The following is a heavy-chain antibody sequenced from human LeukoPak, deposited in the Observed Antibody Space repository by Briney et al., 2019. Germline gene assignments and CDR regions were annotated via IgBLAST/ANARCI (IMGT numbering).Heavy chain of an antibody. CDR3: ARIMGDSSGYYYYDF. J-gene: IGHJ4*02. V-gene: IGHV4-59*01. CDR2: IYYSGST. CDR1: GGSISSYY. D-gene: IGHD3-22*01. Sequence: SETLSLTCTVSGGSISSYYWSWIRQPPGKGLEWIGYIYYSGSTNYNPSLKSRVTISVDTSKNQFSLKLSSVTAADTAVYYCARIMGDSSGYYYYDFWGQGTLVTVSS.